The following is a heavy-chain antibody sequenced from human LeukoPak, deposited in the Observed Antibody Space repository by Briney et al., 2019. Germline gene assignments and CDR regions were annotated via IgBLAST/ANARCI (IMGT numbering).Heavy chain of an antibody. J-gene: IGHJ4*02. D-gene: IGHD6-19*01. CDR1: GFTFSSYG. CDR2: ISSDGIR. CDR3: SAAVAGSFPG. Sequence: GGSLRLSCSASGFTFSSYGMHWVRQAPGKGLEYVSTISSDGIRCYADSVRGRFTISRDNSKNTVYLQMSSLRTEDTAVYYCSAAVAGSFPGWGQGTLVIVSS. V-gene: IGHV3-64D*06.